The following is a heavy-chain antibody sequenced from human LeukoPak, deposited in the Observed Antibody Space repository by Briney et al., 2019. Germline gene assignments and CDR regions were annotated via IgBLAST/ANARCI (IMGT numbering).Heavy chain of an antibody. CDR1: GFTLSSYA. V-gene: IGHV3-23*01. D-gene: IGHD1-26*01. J-gene: IGHJ4*02. CDR2: ISGSGGST. CDR3: AKDRSIGTYYTFDH. Sequence: GGSLRLSCAASGFTLSSYAMSWVRQAPGKGLEWVSSISGSGGSTYYADSVKGRFTISRDNSKNTLYLQMNSLTAADTAVYYCAKDRSIGTYYTFDHWGQGTLVTVSS.